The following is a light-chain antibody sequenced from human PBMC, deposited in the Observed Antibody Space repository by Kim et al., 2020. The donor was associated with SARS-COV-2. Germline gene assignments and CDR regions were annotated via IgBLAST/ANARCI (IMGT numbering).Light chain of an antibody. CDR3: QAGDSSGTYQV. V-gene: IGLV3-25*02. CDR2: KDS. CDR1: AFPKQY. J-gene: IGLJ3*02. Sequence: SYELTQPPSVSVSPGQTARITCWGDAFPKQYAYWYQQKPGQAPVLVIYKDSERPSGIPERFSGSNSGTTATLTISGVQAGDEADYYCQAGDSSGTYQVFG.